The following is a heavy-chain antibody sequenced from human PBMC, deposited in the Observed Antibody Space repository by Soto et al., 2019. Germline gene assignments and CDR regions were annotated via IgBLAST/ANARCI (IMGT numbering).Heavy chain of an antibody. V-gene: IGHV4-39*01. D-gene: IGHD4-17*01. CDR2: IYYSGST. CDR3: ARQYGDYDN. J-gene: IGHJ4*02. CDR1: GGSISSSSYY. Sequence: SETLSLTCTVSGGSISSSSYYWGWIRQPPGKGLEWIGSIYYSGSTYYNPSLKSRVTISVDTSKNQFSLRLSSVTAADTAVYYCARQYGDYDNWGQGTLVTVSS.